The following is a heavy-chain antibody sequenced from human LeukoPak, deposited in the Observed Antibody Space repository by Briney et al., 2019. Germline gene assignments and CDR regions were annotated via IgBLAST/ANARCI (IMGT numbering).Heavy chain of an antibody. J-gene: IGHJ4*02. D-gene: IGHD2-21*02. Sequence: GASVKVSCKASGYTFTSYAMHWVRQAPGQRLEWMGWINAGNGNTKYSQEFQGRVTITRDTSASTAYMELSSLRSEDTAVYYCARDRAVVVTATGAFYFDYWGQGTLVTVSS. CDR2: INAGNGNT. CDR1: GYTFTSYA. CDR3: ARDRAVVVTATGAFYFDY. V-gene: IGHV1-3*03.